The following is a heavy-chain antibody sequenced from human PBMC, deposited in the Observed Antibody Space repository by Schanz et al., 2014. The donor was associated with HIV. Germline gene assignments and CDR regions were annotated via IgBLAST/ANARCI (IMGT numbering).Heavy chain of an antibody. CDR3: AREKYSSTWWRAGLYFYGMDV. D-gene: IGHD6-13*01. V-gene: IGHV3-30-3*01. CDR2: ISFDGSNK. CDR1: GFTFSTYA. J-gene: IGHJ6*02. Sequence: HVQLVESGGGVVQPGRSLRLSCAASGFTFSTYAMHWVRQAPGKGLEWMAVISFDGSNKYYADSVKGQFTISRDNSKNTLYLQMNSLRAEDTAVYYCAREKYSSTWWRAGLYFYGMDVWGQGTTVTVSS.